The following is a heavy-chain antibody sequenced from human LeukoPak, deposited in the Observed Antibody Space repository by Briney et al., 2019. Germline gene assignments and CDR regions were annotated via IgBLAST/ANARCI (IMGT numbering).Heavy chain of an antibody. CDR2: ISGSGGST. Sequence: PGGSLRLSCAASGFTFSSYAMSWVRQAPGKGLEWVSAISGSGGSTYYADSVKGQFTISRDNSKNTLYLQMNSLRAEDTAVYYCAKGGGYYYYGMDVWGQGTTVTVSS. CDR3: AKGGGYYYYGMDV. V-gene: IGHV3-23*01. D-gene: IGHD3-10*01. CDR1: GFTFSSYA. J-gene: IGHJ6*02.